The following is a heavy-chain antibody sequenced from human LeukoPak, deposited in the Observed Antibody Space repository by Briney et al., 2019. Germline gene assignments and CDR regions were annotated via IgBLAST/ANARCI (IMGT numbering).Heavy chain of an antibody. D-gene: IGHD5-24*01. CDR2: MSGSGGST. CDR3: AKQRGMANGAPDY. CDR1: GFTFSNYA. Sequence: GASLRPSCAASGFTFSNYAMSWVRQAPGKGLEWISIMSGSGGSTHYADSVKGRFSISRDSSKNTLYLQMNSLRAEDTAVYYCAKQRGMANGAPDYWGQGTLVTVSS. J-gene: IGHJ4*02. V-gene: IGHV3-23*01.